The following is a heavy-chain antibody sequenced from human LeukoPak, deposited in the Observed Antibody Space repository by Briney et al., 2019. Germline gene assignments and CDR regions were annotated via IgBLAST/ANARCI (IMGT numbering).Heavy chain of an antibody. CDR2: IKQDGSEK. J-gene: IGHJ4*02. D-gene: IGHD6-19*01. Sequence: GGSLRLSCAASGFTFSSYWMSWARQAPGKGLEWVANIKQDGSEKYYADSVKGRFTISRDNAKNSLYLQMSSLRAEDTAVYYRARVLWLVPDYWGQGTLVTVSS. V-gene: IGHV3-7*01. CDR3: ARVLWLVPDY. CDR1: GFTFSSYW.